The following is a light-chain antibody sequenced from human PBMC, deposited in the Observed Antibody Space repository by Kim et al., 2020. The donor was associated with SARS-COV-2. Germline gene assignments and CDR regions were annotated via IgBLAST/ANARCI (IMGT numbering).Light chain of an antibody. Sequence: ETYISWYQKRPGQSPVLVIYRDDKRPSGIPERFSGSRSGNTATLTISGAQAMDEADYYCQTWDNSSVLFGGGTQLTVL. CDR1: ETY. J-gene: IGLJ2*01. CDR3: QTWDNSSVL. V-gene: IGLV3-1*01. CDR2: RDD.